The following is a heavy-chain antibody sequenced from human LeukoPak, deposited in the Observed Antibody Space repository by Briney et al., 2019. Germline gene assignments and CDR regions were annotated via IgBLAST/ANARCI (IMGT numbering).Heavy chain of an antibody. CDR3: AREDYYDSSGYYSC. J-gene: IGHJ4*02. V-gene: IGHV3-48*01. D-gene: IGHD3-22*01. CDR1: GFTFSSYS. Sequence: PGGSLRLSCAASGFTFSSYSMNWVRQAPGKGLEWVSYISSSSSTTYYADSVKGRFTISRDNAKNSLYLQMNSLRAEDTAVYYCAREDYYDSSGYYSCWGQGTLVTVSS. CDR2: ISSSSSTT.